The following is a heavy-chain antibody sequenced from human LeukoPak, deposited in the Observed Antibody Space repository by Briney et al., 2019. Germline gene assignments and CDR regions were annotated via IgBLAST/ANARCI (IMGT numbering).Heavy chain of an antibody. V-gene: IGHV3-48*01. CDR2: ISGSSITI. D-gene: IGHD2-2*02. CDR3: AKDYSLYCSSASCYTPFDY. Sequence: GGSLRLSCAASAFTFSSYSMNWVRQAPGKGLEWISYISGSSITIYYADSVKGRFTISRDYSRNMLYLQMDSLRAEDTAFYYCAKDYSLYCSSASCYTPFDYWGQGALVTVSS. CDR1: AFTFSSYS. J-gene: IGHJ4*02.